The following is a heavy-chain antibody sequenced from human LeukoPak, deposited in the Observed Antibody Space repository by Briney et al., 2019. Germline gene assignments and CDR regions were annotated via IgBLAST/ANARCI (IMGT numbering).Heavy chain of an antibody. D-gene: IGHD2-15*01. Sequence: ASVKVSCKASGYTFTSYGISWVRQAPGQGLEWMGWISAYNGNTNYAQKLQGRVTMTTDTSTSTAYMELRSLRSDDTAVYYCARGGDIVVVVAAPDYFDYWGQGTLVTVSS. CDR1: GYTFTSYG. CDR2: ISAYNGNT. CDR3: ARGGDIVVVVAAPDYFDY. V-gene: IGHV1-18*01. J-gene: IGHJ4*02.